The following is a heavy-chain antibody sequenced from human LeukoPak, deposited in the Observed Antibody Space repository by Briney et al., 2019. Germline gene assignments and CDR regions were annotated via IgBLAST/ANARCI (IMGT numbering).Heavy chain of an antibody. J-gene: IGHJ1*01. D-gene: IGHD2-21*02. CDR1: GFTFSNYW. V-gene: IGHV3-74*01. CDR3: ARGGDPVNYYAEDFQH. CDR2: TYADESST. Sequence: GGSLRLSCAASGFTFSNYWMHWVRQVPGKGLVWVSRTYADESSTTYADSVKGRFTISRDNAKSTLYMQMNSLRVEDTAVYFCARGGDPVNYYAEDFQHWGQGTLVTVS.